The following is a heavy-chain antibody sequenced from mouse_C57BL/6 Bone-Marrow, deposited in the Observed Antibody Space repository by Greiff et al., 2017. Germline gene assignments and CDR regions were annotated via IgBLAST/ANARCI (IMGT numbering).Heavy chain of an antibody. CDR1: GYTFTSYW. CDR3: ARFYHGSRGFDY. D-gene: IGHD1-1*01. Sequence: QVQLQQPGAELVKPGASVKMSCKASGYTFTSYWITWVKQRPGQGLEWIGDIYPGSGSTNYNEKFKSKATLTVDTSSSTAYMQLSSLTSEDSAVYYCARFYHGSRGFDYWGQGTTLTVS. V-gene: IGHV1-55*01. J-gene: IGHJ2*01. CDR2: IYPGSGST.